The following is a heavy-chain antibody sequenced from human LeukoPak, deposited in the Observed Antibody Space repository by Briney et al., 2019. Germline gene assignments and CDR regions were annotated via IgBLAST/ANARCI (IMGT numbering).Heavy chain of an antibody. CDR3: ARGGYYGSGSYLPTVGSFDY. D-gene: IGHD3-10*01. CDR1: GGTFSSYA. V-gene: IGHV1-69*05. J-gene: IGHJ4*02. Sequence: KAXGGTFSSYAIXWVRQAPGQGLEWMGGIIPIFGTANYAQKFQGRVTITTDESTSTAYMELSSLRSEDTAVYYCARGGYYGSGSYLPTVGSFDYWGQGTLVTVSS. CDR2: IIPIFGTA.